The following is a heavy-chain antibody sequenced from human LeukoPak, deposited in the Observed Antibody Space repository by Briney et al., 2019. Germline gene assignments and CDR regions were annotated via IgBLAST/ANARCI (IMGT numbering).Heavy chain of an antibody. V-gene: IGHV1-2*02. D-gene: IGHD2-2*01. CDR1: GYTFIDYY. Sequence: ASVKVSCKASGYTFIDYYVYWVRQAPGQGLEWMGRINPKIGGTDYAQKFQGRVTMTRDTSINTVYMEVTRVTSDDTAVYYCARRYSTGWSNYYYYYHMDVWGKGTTVTVSS. CDR3: ARRYSTGWSNYYYYYHMDV. CDR2: INPKIGGT. J-gene: IGHJ6*03.